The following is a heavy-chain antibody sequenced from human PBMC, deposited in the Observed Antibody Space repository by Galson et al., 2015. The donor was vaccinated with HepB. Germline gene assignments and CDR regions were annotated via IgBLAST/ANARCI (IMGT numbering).Heavy chain of an antibody. Sequence: SLRLSCAASGFTFSSYGMHWVRQAPGKGLEWVAVISYDGSNKYYADSVKGRFTISRDNSKNTLYLQMNGLRAEDTAVYYCAKESDADAFDIWGQGTMVTVSS. J-gene: IGHJ3*02. CDR2: ISYDGSNK. V-gene: IGHV3-30*18. D-gene: IGHD2-21*02. CDR1: GFTFSSYG. CDR3: AKESDADAFDI.